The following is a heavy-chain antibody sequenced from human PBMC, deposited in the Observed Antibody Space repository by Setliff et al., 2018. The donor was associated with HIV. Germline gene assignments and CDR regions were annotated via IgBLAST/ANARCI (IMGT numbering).Heavy chain of an antibody. Sequence: GGSLRLSCAASKFSFSTYSMNWVRQAPGKGLEWVSFISSTNNFIYYADSVKGRFTISRDNAKNSLYLQMDSLRAEDTAVYYCAREESNSGWFGGLDSWGQGTLVTVSS. CDR3: AREESNSGWFGGLDS. CDR2: ISSTNNFI. CDR1: KFSFSTYS. D-gene: IGHD6-19*01. V-gene: IGHV3-21*01. J-gene: IGHJ5*01.